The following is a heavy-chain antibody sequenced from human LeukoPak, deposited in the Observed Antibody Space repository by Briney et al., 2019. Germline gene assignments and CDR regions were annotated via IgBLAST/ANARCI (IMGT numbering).Heavy chain of an antibody. CDR1: GGTFSSYA. CDR2: IIPIFGTA. V-gene: IGHV1-69*13. J-gene: IGHJ4*02. Sequence: SVKVSCKASGGTFSSYAISWVRQAPGQGLEWMGGIIPIFGTANYAQKFQGRVTITADESTSTAYMDLSSLRSEDTAVYYCARGFPPRRDYDSRGYYSYYVDHWGQGTLVTVSS. CDR3: ARGFPPRRDYDSRGYYSYYVDH. D-gene: IGHD3-22*01.